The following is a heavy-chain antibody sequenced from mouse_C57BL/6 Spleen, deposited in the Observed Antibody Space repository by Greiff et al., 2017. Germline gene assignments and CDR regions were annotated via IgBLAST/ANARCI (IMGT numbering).Heavy chain of an antibody. J-gene: IGHJ4*01. CDR3: ARLASYDGYYYYAMDY. CDR1: GYTFTSYG. V-gene: IGHV1-81*01. D-gene: IGHD2-3*01. Sequence: QVQLKESGAELARPGASVKLSCKASGYTFTSYGISWVKQRTGQGLEWIGVINPNYGTTSYPQKFKGKATMTVDQSSSTAYMQLNSLTSEDSAVYYCARLASYDGYYYYAMDYWGQGTSVTVSS. CDR2: INPNYGTT.